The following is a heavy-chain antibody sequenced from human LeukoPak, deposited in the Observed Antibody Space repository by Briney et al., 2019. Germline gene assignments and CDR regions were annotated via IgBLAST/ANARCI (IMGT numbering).Heavy chain of an antibody. V-gene: IGHV4-61*08. D-gene: IGHD5-24*01. Sequence: SETLSLTCTVSGGSISSGGYYWSWIRQPPGKGLEWIGYIYYSGSTNYNPSLKSRVTISVDTSKNQFSLKLSSVTAADTAVYYCARRNRDGYNHFDYWGQGTLVTVSS. CDR2: IYYSGST. CDR1: GGSISSGGYY. CDR3: ARRNRDGYNHFDY. J-gene: IGHJ4*02.